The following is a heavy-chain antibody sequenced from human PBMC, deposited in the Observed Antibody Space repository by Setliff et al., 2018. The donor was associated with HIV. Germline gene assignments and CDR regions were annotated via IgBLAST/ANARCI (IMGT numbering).Heavy chain of an antibody. D-gene: IGHD3-10*01. V-gene: IGHV4-39*02. CDR2: IYHTGST. J-gene: IGHJ6*03. Sequence: SETLALTCTVAGGAINSTSYYWSWICQPPGNGVEWIGSIYHTGSTYYKPSLKSRVTISVDTSKNQCSLRLSSVAAGDTAVYYCARESQNYGRETYYYYYYMDVWGKGTTVTVSS. CDR3: ARESQNYGRETYYYYYYMDV. CDR1: GGAINSTSYY.